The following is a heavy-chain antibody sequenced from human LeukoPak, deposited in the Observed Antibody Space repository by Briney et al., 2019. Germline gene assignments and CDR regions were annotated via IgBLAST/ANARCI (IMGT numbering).Heavy chain of an antibody. V-gene: IGHV4-39*07. CDR1: GGSISSSSYY. J-gene: IGHJ4*02. D-gene: IGHD6-6*01. CDR2: IYYSGST. Sequence: SETLSLTCTVSGGSISSSSYYWGWIRQPPGKGLEWIGSIYYSGSTYYNPSLKSRVTISVDTSENQFSLKLSSVTAADTAVYYCAREGQQLVPPFDYWGQGTLVTVSS. CDR3: AREGQQLVPPFDY.